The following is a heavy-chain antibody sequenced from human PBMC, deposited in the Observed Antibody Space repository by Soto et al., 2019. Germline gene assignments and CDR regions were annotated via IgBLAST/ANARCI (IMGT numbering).Heavy chain of an antibody. CDR2: ISAYNGNT. CDR1: GYTFTSYG. CDR3: ARDVRFLESLFDLTGAFDF. J-gene: IGHJ3*01. Sequence: DSVKVSCKASGYTFTSYGISWVRQAPGQGLEWMGWISAYNGNTNYAQKLQGRVTMTTDTSTSTAYMELRSLRSDDTAVYYCARDVRFLESLFDLTGAFDFCGQGTLVTVS. D-gene: IGHD3-3*01. V-gene: IGHV1-18*04.